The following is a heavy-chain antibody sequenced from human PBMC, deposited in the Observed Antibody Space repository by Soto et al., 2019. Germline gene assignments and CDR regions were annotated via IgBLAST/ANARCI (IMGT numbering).Heavy chain of an antibody. D-gene: IGHD2-15*01. CDR1: GGTFSSYA. Sequence: QVQLVQSGAEVKKPGSSVKVSCKASGGTFSSYAISWVRQAPGQGLEWMGGIIPIFGTANYAQKVQGRVTITADKSTSTAYMELSSLRSEDTAVYYCARAPGVVVAATLGWFDPWGQGTLVTVSS. J-gene: IGHJ5*02. V-gene: IGHV1-69*06. CDR3: ARAPGVVVAATLGWFDP. CDR2: IIPIFGTA.